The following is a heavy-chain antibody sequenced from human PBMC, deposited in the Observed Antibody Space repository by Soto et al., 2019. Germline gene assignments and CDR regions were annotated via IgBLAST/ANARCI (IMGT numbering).Heavy chain of an antibody. V-gene: IGHV3-11*06. J-gene: IGHJ4*02. CDR2: ISPKSTFR. CDR1: GFPFNDYY. CDR3: VRGGGGGLFEH. Sequence: QVHLVESGGGLVKPGGSLRLSCATSGFPFNDYYMTWIRQAPGKGLEWLSHISPKSTFRNYADSVKGRFTISIDNTESSLFLQMNSLGVDDTAVYSCVRGGGGGLFEHWGQGVLVTVSS. D-gene: IGHD2-21*01.